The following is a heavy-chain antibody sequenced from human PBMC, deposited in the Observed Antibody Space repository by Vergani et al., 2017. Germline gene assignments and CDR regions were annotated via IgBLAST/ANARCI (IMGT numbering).Heavy chain of an antibody. Sequence: EVQLEESGGGLVLPGRSLRLSCVASGFTSAGYAMHWVRQAPGKGLEGVSGISWNSNSIGYAASVKGRFTISRNNTKNSLYLQMNSLRAEDTALFSFAKDLVTSSGGGWFYPWGQGTLVTVSS. CDR1: GFTSAGYA. D-gene: IGHD6-6*01. J-gene: IGHJ5*02. V-gene: IGHV3-9*02. CDR3: AKDLVTSSGGGWFYP. CDR2: ISWNSNSI.